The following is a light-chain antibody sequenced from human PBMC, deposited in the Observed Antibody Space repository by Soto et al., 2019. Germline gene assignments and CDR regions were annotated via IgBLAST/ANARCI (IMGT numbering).Light chain of an antibody. V-gene: IGKV3-15*01. CDR2: GAS. CDR3: QQYETFSGT. CDR1: QSVSSN. J-gene: IGKJ1*01. Sequence: IVLTQSPVTLSLSPGERATLSCRASQSVSSNLAWYQQKPGQAPRLLIYGASTRATGIPARFSGSGSGTKFTLTIASLQPDDFATYYCQQYETFSGTFGPGTKVDIK.